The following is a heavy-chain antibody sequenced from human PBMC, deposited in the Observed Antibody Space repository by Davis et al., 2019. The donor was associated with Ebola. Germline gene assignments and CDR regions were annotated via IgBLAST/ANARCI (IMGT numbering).Heavy chain of an antibody. CDR1: GFTFSSYW. J-gene: IGHJ6*02. CDR3: AREGDSGSYYYYYGMDV. D-gene: IGHD1-26*01. CDR2: IKQDGSEK. Sequence: PGGSLRLSCAASGFTFSSYWMSWVRQAPGKGLEWVANIKQDGSEKYYVDSVKGRFTISRDNAKNSLYLQMNSLRAEDTAVYYCAREGDSGSYYYYYGMDVWGQGTTVTVSS. V-gene: IGHV3-7*03.